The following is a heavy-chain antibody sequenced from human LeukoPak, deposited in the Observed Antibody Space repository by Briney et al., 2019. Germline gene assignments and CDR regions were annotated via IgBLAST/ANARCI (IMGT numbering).Heavy chain of an antibody. CDR2: INPNSGGT. J-gene: IGHJ4*02. V-gene: IGHV1-2*02. Sequence: GASVKVSCKASGYTFTGYCMHWVRQAPGQGLEWMGWINPNSGGTNYAQKFQGRVTMTRDTSISTAYMELSRLRSDDTAVYYCARDGTWYYYGSGSPPLFDYWGQGTLVTVSS. CDR1: GYTFTGYC. D-gene: IGHD3-10*01. CDR3: ARDGTWYYYGSGSPPLFDY.